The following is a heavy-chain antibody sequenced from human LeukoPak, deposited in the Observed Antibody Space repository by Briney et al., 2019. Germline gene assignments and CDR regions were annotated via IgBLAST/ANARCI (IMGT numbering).Heavy chain of an antibody. J-gene: IGHJ4*02. V-gene: IGHV3-13*01. CDR1: GFTFSSYD. CDR2: IGTAGDT. CDR3: ARALSGSYIDY. D-gene: IGHD1-26*01. Sequence: GGSLRLSCAASGFTFSSYDMHCVRQATGKGLEWVSAIGTAGDTYYPGSVKGRFTISRENAKNSLYLQMNSLRAGDTAVYYCARALSGSYIDYWGQGTLVTVSS.